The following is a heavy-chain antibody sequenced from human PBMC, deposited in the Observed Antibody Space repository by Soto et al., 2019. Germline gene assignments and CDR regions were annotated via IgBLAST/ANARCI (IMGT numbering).Heavy chain of an antibody. Sequence: SETLSLTCSVSGGPINSSSYFWGWVRQPPGKGLEWIGSIYYSGSTYYNPSLRSRVTISVDTSKNQFSLKLSSVTAADTAVFYCARHYSSGSRNWFDPWGQGTRVTVS. CDR2: IYYSGST. CDR1: GGPINSSSYF. CDR3: ARHYSSGSRNWFDP. V-gene: IGHV4-39*01. J-gene: IGHJ5*02. D-gene: IGHD6-19*01.